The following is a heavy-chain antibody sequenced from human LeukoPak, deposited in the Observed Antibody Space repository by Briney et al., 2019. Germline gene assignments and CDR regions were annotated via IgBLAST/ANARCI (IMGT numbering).Heavy chain of an antibody. Sequence: PGVSLRLSCAASGFTFSSYWMHWVRQAPGKGLVWVSRINSDGSSTSYADSVKGRFTISRDNAKNTLYLQMNSLRAEDTAVYYCARDYYDSSGPFDYWGQGTLVTVSS. CDR1: GFTFSSYW. V-gene: IGHV3-74*01. D-gene: IGHD3-22*01. CDR2: INSDGSST. CDR3: ARDYYDSSGPFDY. J-gene: IGHJ4*02.